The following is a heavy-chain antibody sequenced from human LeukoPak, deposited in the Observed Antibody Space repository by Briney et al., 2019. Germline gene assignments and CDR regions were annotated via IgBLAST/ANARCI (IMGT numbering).Heavy chain of an antibody. J-gene: IGHJ4*02. Sequence: GGSLRLSCAASGFMFNNAWMSWVRQAPGKGLEWVGRIKSKSAGGTTDYAAPVKGRFTISRDDSKNTLYLQMNCLKSEDTAVYYCTTLSGYSFDYWGQGALVTVSS. CDR3: TTLSGYSFDY. CDR1: GFMFNNAW. V-gene: IGHV3-15*01. D-gene: IGHD1-26*01. CDR2: IKSKSAGGTT.